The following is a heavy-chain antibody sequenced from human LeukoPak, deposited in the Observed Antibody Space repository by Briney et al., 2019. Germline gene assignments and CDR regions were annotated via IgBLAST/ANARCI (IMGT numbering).Heavy chain of an antibody. CDR3: ARGARAIPIYY. V-gene: IGHV1-69*05. D-gene: IGHD2-21*01. CDR1: GGSFSNYA. J-gene: IGHJ4*02. Sequence: ASVKVSCKASGGSFSNYAVSWVRQAPGQGPEWMGGIIPLFGSAIYAQKFQGRVTITTDEFTTTAYMELSSLTSDDTAVFYCARGARAIPIYYWGQGTLVTVSS. CDR2: IIPLFGSA.